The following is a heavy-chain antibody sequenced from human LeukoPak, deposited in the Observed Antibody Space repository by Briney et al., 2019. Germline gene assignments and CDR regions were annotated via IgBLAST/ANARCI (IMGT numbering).Heavy chain of an antibody. D-gene: IGHD3-10*01. CDR2: IYYSGST. J-gene: IGHJ4*02. CDR3: ARVGTYGSGSYLSWLDY. CDR1: GGSIRSYY. V-gene: IGHV4-59*01. Sequence: PSEILSLTCTVSGGSIRSYYWSWIRQPPGKGLEWIGYIYYSGSTNYNPSLKSRVTISVDTSKNQFSLKLSSVTAADTAVYYCARVGTYGSGSYLSWLDYWGQGTLVTVSS.